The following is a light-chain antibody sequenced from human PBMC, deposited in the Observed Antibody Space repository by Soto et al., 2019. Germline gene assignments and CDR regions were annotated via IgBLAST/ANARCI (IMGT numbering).Light chain of an antibody. CDR1: SSNIGSNT. J-gene: IGLJ1*01. CDR3: AAWDNSLNGFYV. V-gene: IGLV1-44*01. CDR2: NNN. Sequence: SALTQPPSASGAPGQSVTISCSGSSSNIGSNTVYWFQQLPGTTPKLLIFNNNQRPSGVPDRFSGSKSGTSASLAMRGLQSEDEADYYCAAWDNSLNGFYVFGTGTKVTVL.